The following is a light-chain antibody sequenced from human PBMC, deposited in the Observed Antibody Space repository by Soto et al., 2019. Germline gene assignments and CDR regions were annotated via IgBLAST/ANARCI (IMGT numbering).Light chain of an antibody. J-gene: IGKJ1*01. Sequence: EIVMTPSPATLALSPVERSTLSCRPSQSVSSNLACYQQKPGEAPRLLICGASTRATGIPARFSGSGSGTEVTLTISSLQSEDFAVYYCQQYNNWPLRTFGQGTKVDIK. CDR1: QSVSSN. V-gene: IGKV3-15*01. CDR3: QQYNNWPLRT. CDR2: GAS.